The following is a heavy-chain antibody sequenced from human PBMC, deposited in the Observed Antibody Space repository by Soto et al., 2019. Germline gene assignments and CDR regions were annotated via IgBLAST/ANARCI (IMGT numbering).Heavy chain of an antibody. Sequence: ASANVSCKSSGYTFSSDCISWVRQAPGQGLEWMGWISAYNGKTNYAQKHQGRVIMTADTSTSTAYMELRSLRSDNTAVYYCARDKGDSSSPFDYWGQGTLVTVSS. J-gene: IGHJ4*02. D-gene: IGHD6-6*01. CDR2: ISAYNGKT. CDR1: GYTFSSDC. V-gene: IGHV1-18*01. CDR3: ARDKGDSSSPFDY.